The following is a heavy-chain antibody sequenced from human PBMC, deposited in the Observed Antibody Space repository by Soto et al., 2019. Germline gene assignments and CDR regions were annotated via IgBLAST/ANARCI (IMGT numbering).Heavy chain of an antibody. Sequence: QVQLVQSGAEVKKPGSSVKVSCKASGGTFSSYAISWVRQAPGQGLEWMGGIIPIFGTANYAQKFQGRVTITADGATSTAYMELSSLRSEDTAVYYCASDLRAYDYVWGSYTPWGQGTLVTVSS. J-gene: IGHJ5*02. V-gene: IGHV1-69*01. CDR1: GGTFSSYA. CDR3: ASDLRAYDYVWGSYTP. D-gene: IGHD3-16*01. CDR2: IIPIFGTA.